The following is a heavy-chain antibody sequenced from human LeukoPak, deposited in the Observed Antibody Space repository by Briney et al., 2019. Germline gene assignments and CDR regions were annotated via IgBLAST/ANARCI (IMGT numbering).Heavy chain of an antibody. J-gene: IGHJ4*02. D-gene: IGHD2-15*01. CDR3: AREPRGSRYCGGGSCGFGDY. CDR2: IIPIFGTA. Sequence: SVKVSCKASGGTFSSYAISWVRQAPGQGLEWMGGIIPIFGTANYAQKFQGRVTITADESTSTAYMELSGLRSEDTAVYYCAREPRGSRYCGGGSCGFGDYWGQGTLVTVSS. CDR1: GGTFSSYA. V-gene: IGHV1-69*13.